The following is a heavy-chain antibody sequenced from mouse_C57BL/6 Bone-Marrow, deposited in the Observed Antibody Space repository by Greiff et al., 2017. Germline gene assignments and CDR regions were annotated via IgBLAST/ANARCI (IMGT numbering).Heavy chain of an antibody. CDR2: IYPGSGST. V-gene: IGHV1-55*01. CDR1: GYTFTSYW. D-gene: IGHD2-5*01. Sequence: QVHVKQPGAELVKPGASVKMSCKASGYTFTSYWITWVKQRPGQGLEWIGDIYPGSGSTNYNEKFKSKATLTVDTSSSTAYMQLSSLTSEDSAVYYCARPCYSNCWYFDVWGTGTTVTVSA. CDR3: ARPCYSNCWYFDV. J-gene: IGHJ1*03.